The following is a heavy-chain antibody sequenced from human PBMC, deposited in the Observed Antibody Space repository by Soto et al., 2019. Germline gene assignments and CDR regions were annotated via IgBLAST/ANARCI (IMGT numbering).Heavy chain of an antibody. Sequence: EVQLVESGGGXXQPGGSLXVSCAASGFTVSRSYMSWVRQAPGKGLEWVSVIYSGGSTNYADSVKGRFTISRDNSKNTLYLQMNSLRVEDTAVYYCARDTYYYDSSGQPYWGQGTLVTVSS. CDR3: ARDTYYYDSSGQPY. CDR1: GFTVSRSY. CDR2: IYSGGST. D-gene: IGHD3-22*01. J-gene: IGHJ4*02. V-gene: IGHV3-53*01.